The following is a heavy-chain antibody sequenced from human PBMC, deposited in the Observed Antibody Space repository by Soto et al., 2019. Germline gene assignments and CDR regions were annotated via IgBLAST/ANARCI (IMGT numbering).Heavy chain of an antibody. CDR2: IDWDDAK. CDR1: GFSLSTSGMC. D-gene: IGHD3-22*01. J-gene: IGHJ4*02. Sequence: ESGPTLVNPTQTLTLTCTFSGFSLSTSGMCVSWIRQPPGKALEWLARIDWDDAKYYSTSLKTRLTISKDTSKNQVVLTMNSLKTEDTAVYYCTTGLSNGYYNFDYWGQGTPVTVSS. CDR3: TTGLSNGYYNFDY. V-gene: IGHV2-70*11.